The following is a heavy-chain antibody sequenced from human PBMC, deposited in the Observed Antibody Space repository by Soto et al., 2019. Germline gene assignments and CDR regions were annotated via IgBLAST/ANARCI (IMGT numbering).Heavy chain of an antibody. CDR2: ISYDGSNK. CDR3: AKEGQYYDILTGYRSYYGMDV. Sequence: AGGSLRLSCAASGFTFSSYWMSWVRQAPGKGLEWVAIISYDGSNKYYADSVKGRFTISRDNSKNTLYLQMNSLRAEDTAVYYCAKEGQYYDILTGYRSYYGMDVWGQGTTVTVSS. D-gene: IGHD3-9*01. CDR1: GFTFSSYW. J-gene: IGHJ6*02. V-gene: IGHV3-30*18.